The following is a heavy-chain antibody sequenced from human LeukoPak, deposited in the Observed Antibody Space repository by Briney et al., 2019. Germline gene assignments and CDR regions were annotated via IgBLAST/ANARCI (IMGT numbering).Heavy chain of an antibody. Sequence: ASVKVSCKASGYTFTGYYMHWVRQAPGQGLEWMGWINPNSGGTNYAQKFQDRVTMTRDMSTSTVYMELSSLTSEDTAVYYCARVELPRADIGWFDPWGQGTLVTVSS. CDR2: INPNSGGT. D-gene: IGHD5-12*01. CDR1: GYTFTGYY. J-gene: IGHJ5*02. CDR3: ARVELPRADIGWFDP. V-gene: IGHV1-2*02.